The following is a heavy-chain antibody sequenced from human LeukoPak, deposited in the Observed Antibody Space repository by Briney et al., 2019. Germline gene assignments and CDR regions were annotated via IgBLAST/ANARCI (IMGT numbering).Heavy chain of an antibody. CDR3: ARGRSSGYSSPFEY. J-gene: IGHJ4*02. V-gene: IGHV4-34*01. CDR2: IKQSGST. D-gene: IGHD3-22*01. CDR1: GGSFSGYY. Sequence: SETLSLTCAVYGGSFSGYYWSWIRQPPGKGRGWIGEIKQSGSTNYNPSLKSRVTISVDTSKNQFSLKLSSVTAADTAVYYCARGRSSGYSSPFEYWGQGTLVTVSS.